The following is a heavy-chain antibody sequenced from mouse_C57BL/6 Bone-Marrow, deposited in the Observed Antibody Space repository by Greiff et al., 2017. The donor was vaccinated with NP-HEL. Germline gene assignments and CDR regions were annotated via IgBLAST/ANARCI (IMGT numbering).Heavy chain of an antibody. D-gene: IGHD2-1*01. CDR1: GYTFTSYW. CDR2: IYPGSGST. Sequence: QVQLQQPGAELVKPGASVKMSCKASGYTFTSYWITWVKQRPEQGLEWIGDIYPGSGSTNYNEKFKSKATLTVDTSSSTAYMQLSSLTSEDSAVYYCAREDFYGNPYYFDYWGQGTTLTVSS. J-gene: IGHJ2*01. CDR3: AREDFYGNPYYFDY. V-gene: IGHV1-55*01.